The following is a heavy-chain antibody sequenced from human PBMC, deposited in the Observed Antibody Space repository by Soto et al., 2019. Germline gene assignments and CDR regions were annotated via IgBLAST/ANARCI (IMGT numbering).Heavy chain of an antibody. V-gene: IGHV1-18*01. D-gene: IGHD6-13*01. CDR1: GYVFASYG. J-gene: IGHJ4*02. Sequence: ASVKVSCEASGYVFASYGISWVRQAPGQGLEWMGWISAYNGNTNYAQKLQGRVTMTTDTSTSTAYMELRSLRSDDTAVYYCARDQGTAGHYDYWGQGTLVTVSS. CDR2: ISAYNGNT. CDR3: ARDQGTAGHYDY.